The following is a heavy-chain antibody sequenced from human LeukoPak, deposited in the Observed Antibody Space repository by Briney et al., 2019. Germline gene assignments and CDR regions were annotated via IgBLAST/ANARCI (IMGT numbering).Heavy chain of an antibody. CDR2: IYYSGST. J-gene: IGHJ4*02. CDR3: ARGLAAAGRGNYFDY. Sequence: PSETLSLTCTVSGGSISSSSYYWGWIRQPPGKGLEWIGSIYYSGSTYYNPSLKSRVTISVDTSKNQFSLKLSSVTAADTAVYYCARGLAAAGRGNYFDYWGQGTLVTVSS. CDR1: GGSISSSSYY. D-gene: IGHD6-13*01. V-gene: IGHV4-39*07.